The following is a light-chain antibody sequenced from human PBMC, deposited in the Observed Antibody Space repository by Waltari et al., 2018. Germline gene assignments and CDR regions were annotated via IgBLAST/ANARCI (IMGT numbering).Light chain of an antibody. CDR2: SNN. V-gene: IGLV1-44*01. CDR3: AAWDDTLNGYV. J-gene: IGLJ1*01. Sequence: QSVLIHPPSTSGTPGQRVTISCSGSSSNIGTNHVNWYQHLPGPAPKLLIYSNNQRPAGVPGRFSGSKSGTSASLAISGLQSEDEADYYCAAWDDTLNGYVFGTGTKVTVL. CDR1: SSNIGTNH.